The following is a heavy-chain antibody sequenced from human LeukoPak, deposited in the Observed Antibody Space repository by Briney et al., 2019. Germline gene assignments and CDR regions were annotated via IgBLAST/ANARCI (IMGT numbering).Heavy chain of an antibody. D-gene: IGHD6-6*01. Sequence: ASVKVSCKASGYTFTSYGISWVRQAPGQGLEWMGWISAYNGNTNYAQKLQGRVTMTTDTSTSTAYMELRSVRSDDTAVYYCARDVSDGQLLDYWGQGTLVTVSS. J-gene: IGHJ4*02. CDR2: ISAYNGNT. CDR3: ARDVSDGQLLDY. CDR1: GYTFTSYG. V-gene: IGHV1-18*01.